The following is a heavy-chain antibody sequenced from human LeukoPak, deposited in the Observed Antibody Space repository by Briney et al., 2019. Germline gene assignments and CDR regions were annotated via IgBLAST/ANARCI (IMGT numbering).Heavy chain of an antibody. D-gene: IGHD5-24*01. CDR1: GFTFSGFS. Sequence: HSGGSLRLSCAASGFTFSGFSMSWVRQSHTKGLEWVANRKQDGSERYYVDSVKGRFTISRDNAKNSLYLQMNSLRAEDTAIYYCTRVGYIDEGIDYWGQGTLVTVSS. CDR3: TRVGYIDEGIDY. J-gene: IGHJ4*02. V-gene: IGHV3-7*04. CDR2: RKQDGSER.